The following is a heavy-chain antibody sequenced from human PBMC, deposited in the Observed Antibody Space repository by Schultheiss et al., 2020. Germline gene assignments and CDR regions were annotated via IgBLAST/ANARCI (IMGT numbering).Heavy chain of an antibody. J-gene: IGHJ4*02. CDR1: GGSFSGYY. Sequence: SETLSLTCAVYGGSFSGYYWSWIRQPPGKGLEWIGEINHSGSTNYNPSLKSRVTISVDTSKNQFSLKLRFVTAADTAVYYCARGRGIGSGSLTLFDYWGQGTLVTVSS. V-gene: IGHV4-34*01. CDR2: INHSGST. D-gene: IGHD1-26*01. CDR3: ARGRGIGSGSLTLFDY.